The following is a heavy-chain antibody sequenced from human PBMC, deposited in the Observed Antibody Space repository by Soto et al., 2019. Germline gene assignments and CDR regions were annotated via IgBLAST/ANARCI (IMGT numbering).Heavy chain of an antibody. CDR1: GVTFSSET. D-gene: IGHD2-2*02. Sequence: QVQLVQSGADVKKPGSSVKVSSQASGVTFSSETLGWVRQAPGQGLEWVGGIISLFGTASYAQKFQRRVTITADESTSTVYMELSSLRSDDTAVYFCATELGEYPASPFDAWGQGTMVTVSS. V-gene: IGHV1-69*01. CDR2: IISLFGTA. J-gene: IGHJ4*02. CDR3: ATELGEYPASPFDA.